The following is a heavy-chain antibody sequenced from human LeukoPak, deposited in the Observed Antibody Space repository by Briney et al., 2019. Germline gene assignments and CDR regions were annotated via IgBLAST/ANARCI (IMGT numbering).Heavy chain of an antibody. CDR1: GYRFTNYW. J-gene: IGHJ6*03. CDR3: ARHGCSSTSCRYYHYYMDV. Sequence: GESLKISCEGSGYRFTNYWIGWVRQMPGKGLEWMGIIYPEDSDTRYSPSFQGQVTISADKSISTAYLQWSSLKASDTAVYYCARHGCSSTSCRYYHYYMDVWGKGTTVTVSS. CDR2: IYPEDSDT. V-gene: IGHV5-51*01. D-gene: IGHD2-2*01.